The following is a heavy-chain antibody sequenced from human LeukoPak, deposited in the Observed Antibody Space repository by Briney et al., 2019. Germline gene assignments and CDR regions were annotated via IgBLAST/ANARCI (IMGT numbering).Heavy chain of an antibody. V-gene: IGHV4-59*08. CDR3: ASLYYYGSGSHNAEYFQY. CDR2: IYYRGST. J-gene: IGHJ1*01. Sequence: SETLSLTCTVSGGSISSHYWSWIRQPPGKGLEWIGYIYYRGSTNYNPSLKSRVTISVDTSKIQFSLKLSSVTAADTAVYYCASLYYYGSGSHNAEYFQYWGQGTLVTVSS. CDR1: GGSISSHY. D-gene: IGHD3-10*01.